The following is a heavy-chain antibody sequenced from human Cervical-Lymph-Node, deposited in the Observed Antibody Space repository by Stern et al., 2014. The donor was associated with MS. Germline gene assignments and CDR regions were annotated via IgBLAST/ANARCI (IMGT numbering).Heavy chain of an antibody. CDR1: GFSFSRYA. J-gene: IGHJ4*02. CDR3: ASAYSSSHYYFDY. D-gene: IGHD6-13*01. V-gene: IGHV3-33*01. Sequence: MQLVESGGGVVQPGRSLRLSCAASGFSFSRYAMHWVRQAPGKGLEWVALIWYDGSNPYYADSVTVRFTISRDNFKNTLYLQMNSLRSEDTAVYYCASAYSSSHYYFDYWGQGTLVTVSS. CDR2: IWYDGSNP.